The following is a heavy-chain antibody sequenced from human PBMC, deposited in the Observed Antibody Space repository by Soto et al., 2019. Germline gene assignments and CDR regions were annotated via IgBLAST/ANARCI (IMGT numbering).Heavy chain of an antibody. D-gene: IGHD3-3*01. CDR3: ARGGVSTRTFDY. J-gene: IGHJ4*02. CDR2: IYPSDSDT. V-gene: IGHV5-51*01. CDR1: GYNFAGYW. Sequence: GESLKISCKDSGYNFAGYWIAWVRQMPGKGLELMGIIYPSDSDTRYRPSFQGQVTISADKSISSAYLQWSSLRASDTAMYYCARGGVSTRTFDYWGQGNPVTVSS.